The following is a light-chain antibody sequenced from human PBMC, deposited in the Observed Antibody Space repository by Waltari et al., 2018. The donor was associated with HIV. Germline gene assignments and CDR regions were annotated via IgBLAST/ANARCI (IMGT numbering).Light chain of an antibody. J-gene: IGKJ4*01. V-gene: IGKV1-33*01. Sequence: DIQMTQSPSSLSASVGDRVTITCQASQDINNNLNWYQQKLGKAPKLLIYGASNLQTGVPSRFSGSGSGTHFTFTISNLQPEDIATTYYCQQYESLPRTFGGGTKVEIK. CDR3: QQYESLPRT. CDR2: GAS. CDR1: QDINNN.